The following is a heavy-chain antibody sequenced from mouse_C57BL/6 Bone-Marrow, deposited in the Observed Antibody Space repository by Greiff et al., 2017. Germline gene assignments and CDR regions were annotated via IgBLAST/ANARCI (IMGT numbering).Heavy chain of an antibody. V-gene: IGHV1-81*01. J-gene: IGHJ4*01. D-gene: IGHD3-2*02. CDR3: ARQLRLRRKGAMDY. Sequence: QVQLQQSGAELARPGASVQLSCKASGYTFPSYGISWVKQRPGQGLEWIGEIYPRSGNTYSNEKFKGKATLTADKSSSTAYMELRSLTSEDSAVYFCARQLRLRRKGAMDYWGQGTSVTVSS. CDR2: IYPRSGNT. CDR1: GYTFPSYG.